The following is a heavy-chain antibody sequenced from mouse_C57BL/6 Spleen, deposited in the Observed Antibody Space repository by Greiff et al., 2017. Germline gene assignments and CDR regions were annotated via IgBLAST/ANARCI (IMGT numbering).Heavy chain of an antibody. D-gene: IGHD1-1*01. CDR2: IYPRRGNT. V-gene: IGHV1-81*01. J-gene: IGHJ4*01. CDR3: ARRRDYYVSSYGAMDY. CDR1: GYTFTSYG. Sequence: QVQLQQSGAELARPGASVKLSCKASGYTFTSYGISWVKQRTGQGLEWIGEIYPRRGNTYYNEKFKGKATLTADKSSSTAYMELRSLTSEDSAVYFGARRRDYYVSSYGAMDYWGQGTSVTVSS.